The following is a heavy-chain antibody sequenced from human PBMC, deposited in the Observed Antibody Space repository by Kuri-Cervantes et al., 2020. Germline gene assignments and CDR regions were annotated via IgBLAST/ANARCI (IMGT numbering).Heavy chain of an antibody. CDR1: GGSVSSSRYY. J-gene: IGHJ4*02. CDR3: ARRRQYGSSSWTFDY. CDR2: IYYTGSA. V-gene: IGHV4-61*01. Sequence: SETLSLTCTVSGGSVSSSRYYWSWIRQSPGKGLEWIGYIYYTGSANYNPSLNSRGTISVDTSKNQFSLNLDSVTAADTAVYYCARRRQYGSSSWTFDYWGQGTLVTVSS. D-gene: IGHD6-6*01.